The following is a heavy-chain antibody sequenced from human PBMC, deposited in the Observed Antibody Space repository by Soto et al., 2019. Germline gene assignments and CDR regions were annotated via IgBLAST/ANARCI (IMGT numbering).Heavy chain of an antibody. CDR1: GYTFTSYD. D-gene: IGHD4-17*01. Sequence: ASVKVSCKASGYTFTSYDINWVRQATGQGLEWMGWMNPNSVNTGYAQKFQGRVTMTRNTSISTAYMELSSLRFEDTAVYYCARGDDYGDYTFDYWGQGTLVTVSS. V-gene: IGHV1-8*01. J-gene: IGHJ4*02. CDR2: MNPNSVNT. CDR3: ARGDDYGDYTFDY.